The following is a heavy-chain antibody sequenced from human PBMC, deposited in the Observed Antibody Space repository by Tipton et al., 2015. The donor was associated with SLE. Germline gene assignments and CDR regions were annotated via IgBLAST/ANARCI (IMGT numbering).Heavy chain of an antibody. V-gene: IGHV4-31*03. Sequence: TLSLTCTVSGGSISSDDYYWSWIRQHPGKGLEWIGHISYSGSAFYNPSLQSRVTISVDTSKNHFSLKLASVTVADTAVYYCARGGVGGYDYFDHWGQGTLVTVSS. J-gene: IGHJ4*02. D-gene: IGHD5-12*01. CDR3: ARGGVGGYDYFDH. CDR2: ISYSGSA. CDR1: GGSISSDDYY.